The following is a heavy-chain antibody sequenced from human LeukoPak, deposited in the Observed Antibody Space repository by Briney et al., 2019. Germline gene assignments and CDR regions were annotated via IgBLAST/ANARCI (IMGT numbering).Heavy chain of an antibody. CDR1: GDSLSSSTCN. V-gene: IGHV4-30-2*01. CDR3: ARDQVDYDTPDHFDY. D-gene: IGHD3-22*01. CDR2: ISQSGNS. J-gene: IGHJ4*02. Sequence: SETLSLTCKVSGDSLSSSTCNWSWIRQPPGKGLEWIGYISQSGNSYFTPSLKSRATISVDRSKNQFSLTLTSVAAADTAVYYCARDQVDYDTPDHFDYWGKGTLVTVSS.